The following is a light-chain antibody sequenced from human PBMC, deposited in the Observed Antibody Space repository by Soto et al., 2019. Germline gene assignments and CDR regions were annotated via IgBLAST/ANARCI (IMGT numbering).Light chain of an antibody. CDR2: GTS. V-gene: IGKV1D-16*01. Sequence: DFQLTRSPSSMSPSGGGKVAITCRTSQSLCNLIVWYQQKPEKTTKFPIYGTSNLESGVPSRFSGSGSATDYTLTISSLQAVDFATYYCQQYDSYSIPFGQGTRLEIK. CDR1: QSLCNL. CDR3: QQYDSYSIP. J-gene: IGKJ5*01.